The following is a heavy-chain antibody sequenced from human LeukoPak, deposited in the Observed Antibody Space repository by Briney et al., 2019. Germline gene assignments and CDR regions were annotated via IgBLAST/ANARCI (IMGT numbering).Heavy chain of an antibody. Sequence: SETLSLTCTVSGGSISSSSYYWGWIRQPPGKGLEWIGSIYYSGSTYYKPSLKSRVTISVDTSKNQFSLKLSSVTAADTAVYYCARQPRVDFWSGYYNNWFDPWGQGTLVTVSS. V-gene: IGHV4-39*01. CDR3: ARQPRVDFWSGYYNNWFDP. CDR1: GGSISSSSYY. D-gene: IGHD3-3*01. J-gene: IGHJ5*02. CDR2: IYYSGST.